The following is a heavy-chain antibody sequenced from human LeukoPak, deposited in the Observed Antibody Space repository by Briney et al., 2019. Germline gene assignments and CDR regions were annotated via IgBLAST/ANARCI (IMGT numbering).Heavy chain of an antibody. D-gene: IGHD5-18*01. J-gene: IGHJ4*02. Sequence: TAGSLRLSCAASGFTFSNYGMDWVRQAPGKGLEWVAFIRYDGSNNYYVDSMKGRFTISRDNSKSTLYLQMNSLSAEDTAVYYCAKERAQYTYGPYYFDYWGQGTLVTVSS. V-gene: IGHV3-30*02. CDR3: AKERAQYTYGPYYFDY. CDR1: GFTFSNYG. CDR2: IRYDGSNN.